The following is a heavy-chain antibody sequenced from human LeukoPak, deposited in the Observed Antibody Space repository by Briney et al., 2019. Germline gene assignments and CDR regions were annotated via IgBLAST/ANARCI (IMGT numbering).Heavy chain of an antibody. Sequence: GGSLRLSWAGSGFTFANYWMNWVRQTPGKGLEWVANINQDGSEKYYVESVKGRFTISRDNAENSLFLQMNSLRVEDMAVYYCVRSMDVWGQGTTVTVSS. CDR3: VRSMDV. V-gene: IGHV3-7*03. J-gene: IGHJ6*02. CDR1: GFTFANYW. CDR2: INQDGSEK.